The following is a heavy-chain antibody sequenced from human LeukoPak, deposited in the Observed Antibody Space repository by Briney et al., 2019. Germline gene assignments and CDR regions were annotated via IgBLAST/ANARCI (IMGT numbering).Heavy chain of an antibody. J-gene: IGHJ4*02. CDR2: INHSGST. V-gene: IGHV4-34*01. CDR3: AKSPPRWGYCSSTSCYTADY. Sequence: SETLSLTCAVYGGSFSGYYWSWIRQPPGKGLEWIGEINHSGSTNYNPSLKSRVTISVDTSKNQFSLKLSSVTAADTAVYYCAKSPPRWGYCSSTSCYTADYWGQGTLVTVSS. CDR1: GGSFSGYY. D-gene: IGHD2-2*02.